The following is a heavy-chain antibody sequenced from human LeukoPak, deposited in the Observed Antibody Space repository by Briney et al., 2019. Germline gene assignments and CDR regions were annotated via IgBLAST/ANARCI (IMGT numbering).Heavy chain of an antibody. CDR2: LSGSGGST. CDR1: GFTFSSYA. V-gene: IGHV3-23*01. Sequence: GGSLRLSCAASGFTFSSYAMSWVRQAPGKGLEWVSVLSGSGGSTYYADSVKGRFTISRDNSKNTLYLQMNSLRAEDTVVYYCAREAYYYDSSGYYGDAFDIWGQGTMVTVSS. CDR3: AREAYYYDSSGYYGDAFDI. J-gene: IGHJ3*02. D-gene: IGHD3-22*01.